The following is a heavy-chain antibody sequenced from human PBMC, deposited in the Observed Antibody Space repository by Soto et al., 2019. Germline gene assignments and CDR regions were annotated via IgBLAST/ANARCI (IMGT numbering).Heavy chain of an antibody. V-gene: IGHV3-33*01. D-gene: IGHD5-12*01. CDR2: IWYDGSNK. Sequence: QVQLVESGGGVVQPGRSLRLSCAASGFTFSSYGMHWVRQAPGKGLEWVAVIWYDGSNKYYADSVKGRFTISRDNSKNTLDLQMNSLRAEDTAVYYCARDRATKRWLNCWFDPWGQGTLVTVSS. J-gene: IGHJ5*02. CDR1: GFTFSSYG. CDR3: ARDRATKRWLNCWFDP.